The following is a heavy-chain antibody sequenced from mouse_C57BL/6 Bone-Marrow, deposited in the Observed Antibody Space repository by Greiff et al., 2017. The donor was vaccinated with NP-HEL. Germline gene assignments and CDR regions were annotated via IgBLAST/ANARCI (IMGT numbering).Heavy chain of an antibody. V-gene: IGHV1-76*01. J-gene: IGHJ4*01. Sequence: VKLQESGAELVRPGASVKLSCKASGYTFTDYYINWVKQRPGQGLEWIARIYPGSGNTYYNEKFKGKATLTAEKSSSTAYMQLSSLTSEDSAVYFCARCCDDGYYYAMDYWGQGTSVTVSS. CDR2: IYPGSGNT. CDR1: GYTFTDYY. CDR3: ARCCDDGYYYAMDY. D-gene: IGHD2-3*01.